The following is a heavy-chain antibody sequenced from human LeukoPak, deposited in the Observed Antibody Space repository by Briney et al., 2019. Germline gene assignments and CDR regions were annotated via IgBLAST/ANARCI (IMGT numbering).Heavy chain of an antibody. CDR2: IYYSGST. CDR3: ARDNYDFWSGKENYFDY. CDR1: GGSISSSSYY. Sequence: ASETISLTCTVSGGSISSSSYYWGWIRQPPGKGLEWIGSIYYSGSTYYNPSLKSRVTISVDTSKNQLSLKLSSVTAADTAVYYCARDNYDFWSGKENYFDYWGQGTLVTVSS. J-gene: IGHJ4*02. V-gene: IGHV4-39*02. D-gene: IGHD3-3*01.